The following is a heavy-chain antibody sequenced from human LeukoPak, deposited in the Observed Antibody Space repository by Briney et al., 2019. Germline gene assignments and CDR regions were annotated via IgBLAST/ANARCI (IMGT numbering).Heavy chain of an antibody. Sequence: GGSLRLSCAASGFTFSSYAMHWVRQAPGKGLEWVAVISYDGSNKYYADSVKGRFTISRDNSKNTLYLQMNSLRAEDTAVYYCARDLGGVFDYWGQGTLVTVSS. CDR1: GFTFSSYA. J-gene: IGHJ4*02. V-gene: IGHV3-30-3*01. CDR2: ISYDGSNK. CDR3: ARDLGGVFDY. D-gene: IGHD3-10*01.